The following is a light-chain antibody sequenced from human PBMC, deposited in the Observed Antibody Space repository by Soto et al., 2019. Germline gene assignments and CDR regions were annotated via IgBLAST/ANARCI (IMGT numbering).Light chain of an antibody. J-gene: IGKJ1*01. CDR1: QSVSSY. CDR2: DAS. Sequence: EIVLTQSPATLPLSPGERATLSCRASQSVSSYLAWYQQKPGQAPRLFIYDASNRATGIPARFSGSGSGTDFTLTISSLEPEDFAVYYCQQRSNWTFGQGTKVDIK. V-gene: IGKV3-11*01. CDR3: QQRSNWT.